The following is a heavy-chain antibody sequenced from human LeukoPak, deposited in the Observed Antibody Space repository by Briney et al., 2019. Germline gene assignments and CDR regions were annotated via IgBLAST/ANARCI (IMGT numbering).Heavy chain of an antibody. Sequence: ASETLSLTCTVSGDSISTSNSYWGWIRQPPGKGLEWIGSIYYSGNTYYNAALKSRHTISVDTSKSQFSLKLSSVTAADTAVYYCARGWRHIVVVTAIYLVRWFDPWGQGTLVTVSS. J-gene: IGHJ5*02. V-gene: IGHV4-39*01. CDR3: ARGWRHIVVVTAIYLVRWFDP. CDR2: IYYSGNT. D-gene: IGHD2-21*02. CDR1: GDSISTSNSY.